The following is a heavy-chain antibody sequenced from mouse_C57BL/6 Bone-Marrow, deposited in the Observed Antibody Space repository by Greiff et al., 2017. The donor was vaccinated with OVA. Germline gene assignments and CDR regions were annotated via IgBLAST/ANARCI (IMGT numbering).Heavy chain of an antibody. CDR1: GFTFSDYG. Sequence: DVMLVESGGGLVKPGGSLKLSCAASGFTFSDYGMHWVRQAPEQGLEWVAYISSGSSTIYYADTVKGRSTISRDNAKNTLFLQLTSLGSEDTAIYYCARVSYWYLDVWGKGTTVTVSS. J-gene: IGHJ1*03. CDR3: ARVSYWYLDV. V-gene: IGHV5-17*01. CDR2: ISSGSSTI.